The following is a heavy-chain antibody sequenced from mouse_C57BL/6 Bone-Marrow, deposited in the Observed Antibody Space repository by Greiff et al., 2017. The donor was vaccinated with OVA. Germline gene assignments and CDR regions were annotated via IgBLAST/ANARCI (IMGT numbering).Heavy chain of an antibody. Sequence: QVQLQQSGAELVKPGASVKMSCKASGYTFTSYWITWVKQRPGQGLEWIGDIYPGSGSTNYNEKFKSKATLTVDTSSSTAYMQLSILTSEDSAVYYCARGGGYDVNAMDYWGQGTSVTVAS. V-gene: IGHV1-55*01. D-gene: IGHD2-2*01. CDR2: IYPGSGST. J-gene: IGHJ4*01. CDR1: GYTFTSYW. CDR3: ARGGGYDVNAMDY.